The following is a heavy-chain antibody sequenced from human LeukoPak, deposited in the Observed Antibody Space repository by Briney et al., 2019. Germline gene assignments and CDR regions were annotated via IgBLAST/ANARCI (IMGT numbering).Heavy chain of an antibody. Sequence: SQTLSLTCAISGDSVSSNSAAWNWIRQSPSRGLEWLGRTYYRSKWYNGYAGSVKSRITINPDPPKNQFSLQLNSVTPEDTVVYYCAKSGGGVTIFGVATEYFQHWGQGTLVTVSS. CDR1: GDSVSSNSAA. V-gene: IGHV6-1*01. J-gene: IGHJ1*01. CDR3: AKSGGGVTIFGVATEYFQH. D-gene: IGHD3-3*01. CDR2: TYYRSKWYN.